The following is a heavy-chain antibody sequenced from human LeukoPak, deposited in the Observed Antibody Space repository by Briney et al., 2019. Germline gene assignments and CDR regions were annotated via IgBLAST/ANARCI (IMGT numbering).Heavy chain of an antibody. CDR2: TYYWSMWYS. Sequence: SQTLSLTCAISGDSVSSNSAAWNWIRQSPSRGLEWLGRTYYWSMWYSDYAESVKSRKTMNPDTSKNQLSLHLNSVTPEDTAVYYCARASDIVAAPDYWGQGTLVTVSS. D-gene: IGHD5-12*01. J-gene: IGHJ4*02. CDR3: ARASDIVAAPDY. CDR1: GDSVSSNSAA. V-gene: IGHV6-1*01.